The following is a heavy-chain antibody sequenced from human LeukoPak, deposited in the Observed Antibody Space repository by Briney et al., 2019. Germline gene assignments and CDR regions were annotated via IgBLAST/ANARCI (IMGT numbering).Heavy chain of an antibody. Sequence: PGGSLGLSCAASGFTFSNFWMSWVRQAPGKGLEWVANTRPDGSETYYVDSVKGRFTVSRDNAKNSLYLQMNTLRAEDTAVYFCARDASGYYDSWGQGTLVTVSS. CDR3: ARDASGYYDS. J-gene: IGHJ4*02. CDR2: TRPDGSET. V-gene: IGHV3-7*01. CDR1: GFTFSNFW. D-gene: IGHD3-22*01.